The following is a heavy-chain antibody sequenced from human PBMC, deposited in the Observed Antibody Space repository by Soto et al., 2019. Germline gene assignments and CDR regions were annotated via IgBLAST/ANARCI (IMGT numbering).Heavy chain of an antibody. V-gene: IGHV1-18*01. D-gene: IGHD1-7*01. CDR1: GYTFTTSG. Sequence: QVQLVQSGGEVKKPGASVKVSCKASGYTFTTSGVSWVRQAPGQGLEWMGWVSGYNGNTKYEEKVHDRVTMTTATSTSTAYLELRSLTTDDTAVYYCARAGELPYYYYGMDVWGQGTTVIVSS. CDR2: VSGYNGNT. CDR3: ARAGELPYYYYGMDV. J-gene: IGHJ6*02.